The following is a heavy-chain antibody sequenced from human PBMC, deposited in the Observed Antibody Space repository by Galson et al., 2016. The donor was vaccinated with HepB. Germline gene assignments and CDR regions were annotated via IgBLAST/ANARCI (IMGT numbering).Heavy chain of an antibody. CDR2: ISGSGGST. D-gene: IGHD3-10*01. J-gene: IGHJ6*01. Sequence: SLRLSCAASGFTFSSYTMSWVRQAPGRGLVWVSLISGSGGSTHYADSVKGRFTISRDNSKKTLYLQMNSLRAEDTAVYYCARDNAWFGERKYYHYYGLDVWGQGTTVTASS. CDR1: GFTFSSYT. V-gene: IGHV3-23*01. CDR3: ARDNAWFGERKYYHYYGLDV.